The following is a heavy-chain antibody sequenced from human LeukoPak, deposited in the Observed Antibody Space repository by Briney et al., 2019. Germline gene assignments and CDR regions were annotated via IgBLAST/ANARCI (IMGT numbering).Heavy chain of an antibody. Sequence: GASVKVSCKASGGTFSSYAISWVRQAPGQGLEWMGGIIPIFGTANYAQKFQGRVTITADKSTSTAYMELSSLRSEDTAVYYCARGLPKNCGGDCYSSDAFDIWGQGTMVTVSS. CDR2: IIPIFGTA. CDR3: ARGLPKNCGGDCYSSDAFDI. J-gene: IGHJ3*02. D-gene: IGHD2-21*02. V-gene: IGHV1-69*06. CDR1: GGTFSSYA.